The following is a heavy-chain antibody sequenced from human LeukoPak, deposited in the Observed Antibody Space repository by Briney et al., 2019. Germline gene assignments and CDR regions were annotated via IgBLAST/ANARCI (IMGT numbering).Heavy chain of an antibody. CDR3: AKWGGGYSYGPLYFDY. CDR1: GFTFSSYG. D-gene: IGHD5-18*01. Sequence: PGGSLRLSCAASGFTFSSYGMSWVRQAPGKGLEWVSAISGSGGSTYYADSVKGRFTISRDNSKNTLYLQMNSLRAEDTAVYYCAKWGGGYSYGPLYFDYWGQGTLVTVSS. V-gene: IGHV3-23*01. J-gene: IGHJ4*02. CDR2: ISGSGGST.